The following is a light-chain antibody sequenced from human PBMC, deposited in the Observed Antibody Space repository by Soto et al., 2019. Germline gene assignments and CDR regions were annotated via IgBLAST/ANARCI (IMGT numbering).Light chain of an antibody. CDR3: QQRSTWPLT. V-gene: IGKV3-11*01. CDR1: QSVSSY. Sequence: EIVLTQPPATLSLSPGERATLSCRASQSVSSYLAWYQQKPGQAPRLLIYDASNRATGIPARFSGSGSGTDFTLTISSLEPEDFAVYYCQQRSTWPLTFGGGTRWISN. CDR2: DAS. J-gene: IGKJ4*01.